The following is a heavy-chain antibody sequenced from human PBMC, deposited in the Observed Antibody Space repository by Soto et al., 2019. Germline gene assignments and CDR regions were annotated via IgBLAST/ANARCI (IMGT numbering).Heavy chain of an antibody. CDR1: SLTLSSYA. V-gene: IGHV1-69*13. CDR2: LIPIFGTA. CDR3: AAGAYCNYVFGFDY. Sequence: SVKVSYKASSLTLSSYALRCARQAPGQWLEWMGELIPIFGTANYAQKFQGRVTITAXRXXXXTXIXLXXXXPEXPAVNYCAAGAYCNYVFGFDYWGQGTVVTVSS. D-gene: IGHD1-7*01. J-gene: IGHJ4*02.